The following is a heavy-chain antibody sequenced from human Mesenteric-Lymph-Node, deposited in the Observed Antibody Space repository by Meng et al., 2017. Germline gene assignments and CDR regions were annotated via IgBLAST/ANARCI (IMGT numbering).Heavy chain of an antibody. J-gene: IGHJ4*02. D-gene: IGHD3-22*01. CDR2: IYSGGST. V-gene: IGHV3-66*02. CDR1: GFTVSNNS. CDR3: AEMDSSGYYFVY. Sequence: VPLVGSGGGLVQPGGSLKRSCEAPGFTVSNNSMSWVRQAPGKGLEWVSAIYSGGSTDYADSVKGRFTISRDNSKNTLYLQMNSLRAEDTAVYYCAEMDSSGYYFVYWGQGTLVTVSS.